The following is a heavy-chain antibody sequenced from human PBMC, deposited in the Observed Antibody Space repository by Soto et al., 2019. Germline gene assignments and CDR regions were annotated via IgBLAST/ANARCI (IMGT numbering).Heavy chain of an antibody. CDR3: ARGLGYCSGGSCYSGTYNQYFDY. V-gene: IGHV3-7*03. CDR1: KFTFSGYW. J-gene: IGHJ4*02. D-gene: IGHD2-15*01. CDR2: IKQDGSEK. Sequence: EVQLVESGGGLVQPGGSLRLSCAASKFTFSGYWMSWVRQAPGKGLEWVANIKQDGSEKYYVDSVKGRFTISRDNAKNSLYLQMNSLRAEDTAVYYCARGLGYCSGGSCYSGTYNQYFDYWGQITLVTVSS.